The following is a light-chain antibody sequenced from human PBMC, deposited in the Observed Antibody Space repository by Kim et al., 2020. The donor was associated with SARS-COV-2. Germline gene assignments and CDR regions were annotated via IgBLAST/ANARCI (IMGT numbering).Light chain of an antibody. CDR2: KGS. J-gene: IGKJ4*01. V-gene: IGKV1-5*03. CDR3: QQYNDYPHT. Sequence: DIQMTQSPSTLSASVGDRVTITCRASQSISTWWAWYQQKPGKAPKLLIYKGSSLQSGVPSRFSGSGFGTEFSLTISSLQPDCFSTYYCQQYNDYPHTFGGGTKVDIK. CDR1: QSISTW.